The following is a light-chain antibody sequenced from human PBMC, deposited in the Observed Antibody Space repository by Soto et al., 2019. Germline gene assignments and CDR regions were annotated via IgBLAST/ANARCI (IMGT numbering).Light chain of an antibody. CDR1: QVMNSY. Sequence: DIQMTQSPSAMSASVGDRVTITCRASQVMNSYLAWFQQKPAKVPKRLIYATSSLESGVPSRFSGSGSGTEFTLTISSLQPEDFATYYCLQHKSYPLTFGGGTKVEIK. CDR2: ATS. V-gene: IGKV1-17*03. J-gene: IGKJ4*01. CDR3: LQHKSYPLT.